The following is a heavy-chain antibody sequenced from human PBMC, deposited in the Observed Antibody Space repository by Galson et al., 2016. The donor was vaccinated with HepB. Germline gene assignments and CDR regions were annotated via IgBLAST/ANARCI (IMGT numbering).Heavy chain of an antibody. V-gene: IGHV3-30*03. CDR1: GFTFSSYV. CDR3: ASGSTWYGGALGY. J-gene: IGHJ4*02. Sequence: SLRLSCAASGFTFSSYVMHWVRQAPGKGLEWVAVISYDGSNKYYADSVKGRFTISRDNSKNTLFLQMNSLRAEDTALYYCASGSTWYGGALGYWGQGTLVTVSS. D-gene: IGHD6-13*01. CDR2: ISYDGSNK.